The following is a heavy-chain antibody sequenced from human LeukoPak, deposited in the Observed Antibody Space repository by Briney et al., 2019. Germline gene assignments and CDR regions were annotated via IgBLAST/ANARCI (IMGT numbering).Heavy chain of an antibody. D-gene: IGHD3-16*01. CDR3: ARDGGYFDY. J-gene: IGHJ4*02. Sequence: ASVTVSCKASGYTFTGYYMHWVRQAPERGLEWMGWINPNSGGTNYAQKFQGRVTMTRDTSISTAYMELSRLRSDDTAVYYCARDGGYFDYWGQGTLVTVSS. CDR1: GYTFTGYY. V-gene: IGHV1-2*02. CDR2: INPNSGGT.